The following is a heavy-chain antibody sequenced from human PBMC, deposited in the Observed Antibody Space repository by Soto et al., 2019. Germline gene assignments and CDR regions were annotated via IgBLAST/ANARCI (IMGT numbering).Heavy chain of an antibody. CDR2: IYYSGST. J-gene: IGHJ4*02. CDR1: GGSISSGDYY. V-gene: IGHV4-30-4*01. CDR3: ARLGAAAGKRRALDY. Sequence: LSLTCTVSGGSISSGDYYWSWIRQPPGKGLEWIGYIYYSGSTYYNPSLKSRVTISVDTSKNQFSLKLSSVTAADTAVYYCARLGAAAGKRRALDYWGQGTLVTVAS. D-gene: IGHD6-13*01.